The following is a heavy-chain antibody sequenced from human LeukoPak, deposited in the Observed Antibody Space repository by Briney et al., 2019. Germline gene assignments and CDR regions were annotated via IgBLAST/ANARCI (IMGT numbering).Heavy chain of an antibody. D-gene: IGHD5-18*01. V-gene: IGHV3-53*01. J-gene: IGHJ4*02. CDR2: IYSDNT. Sequence: PGGSLRLSCTVSGFTVSSNSMSWVRQAPGEGLEWVSFIYSDNTHYSDSVKGRFTISRDNSKNTLYLKMNSLRAEDTAVYYCARDLSWFRTSYGALDYWGQGTLVTVSS. CDR3: ARDLSWFRTSYGALDY. CDR1: GFTVSSNS.